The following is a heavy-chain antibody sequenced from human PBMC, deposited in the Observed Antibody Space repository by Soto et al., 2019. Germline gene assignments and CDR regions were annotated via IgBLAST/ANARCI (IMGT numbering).Heavy chain of an antibody. D-gene: IGHD2-2*02. Sequence: EVQLVETGGGLIQPGGSLRLSCAASGFTVSSNYMSWVRQAPGKGLEWVSVIYSGGSTYYADSVKGRFTISRDNSKNTLYLQMNSLRAEDTAVYYCARGYCSSTSCYRGTFAYWGQGTLVTVSS. J-gene: IGHJ4*02. V-gene: IGHV3-53*02. CDR1: GFTVSSNY. CDR3: ARGYCSSTSCYRGTFAY. CDR2: IYSGGST.